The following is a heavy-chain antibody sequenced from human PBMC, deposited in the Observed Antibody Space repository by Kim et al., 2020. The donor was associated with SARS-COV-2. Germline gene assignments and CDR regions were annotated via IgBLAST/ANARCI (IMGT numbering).Heavy chain of an antibody. J-gene: IGHJ4*02. CDR3: ARGSYRYYDFWSGYSYYFDY. D-gene: IGHD3-3*01. V-gene: IGHV7-4-1*02. CDR1: GYTFTSYA. Sequence: ASVKVSCKASGYTFTSYAMNWVRQAPGQGLEWMGWINTNTGNPTYAQGFTGRFVFSLDTSVSTAYLQISSLKAEDTAVYYCARGSYRYYDFWSGYSYYFDYWGQGTLVTVSS. CDR2: INTNTGNP.